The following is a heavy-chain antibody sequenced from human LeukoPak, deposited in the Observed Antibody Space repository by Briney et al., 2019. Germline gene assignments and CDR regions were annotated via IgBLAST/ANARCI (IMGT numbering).Heavy chain of an antibody. V-gene: IGHV3-48*03. D-gene: IGHD3-22*01. Sequence: GGSLRLSCAASGFTFSSYEMNWVRQAPGKGLEWFSYISSSGSTICYADSVKGRFTISRDNAKNSLYLQMNSLRAEDTAVYYCARYSNYYDSSGYRTNYFDYWGQGTLVTVSS. CDR2: ISSSGSTI. J-gene: IGHJ4*02. CDR1: GFTFSSYE. CDR3: ARYSNYYDSSGYRTNYFDY.